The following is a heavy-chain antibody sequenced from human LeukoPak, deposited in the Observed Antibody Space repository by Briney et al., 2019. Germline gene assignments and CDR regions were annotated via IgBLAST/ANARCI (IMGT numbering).Heavy chain of an antibody. Sequence: ASVKVSCKASGYTFTSYGISWVRQAPGQGLEWMGWISAYNGNTNYAQKLQGRVTMTTDTSTSTAYMELRSLRSDDTAVYYCARGLSGYDILTGYRITLYYSDYWGQGTLVTVSS. V-gene: IGHV1-18*01. CDR2: ISAYNGNT. D-gene: IGHD3-9*01. CDR3: ARGLSGYDILTGYRITLYYSDY. CDR1: GYTFTSYG. J-gene: IGHJ4*02.